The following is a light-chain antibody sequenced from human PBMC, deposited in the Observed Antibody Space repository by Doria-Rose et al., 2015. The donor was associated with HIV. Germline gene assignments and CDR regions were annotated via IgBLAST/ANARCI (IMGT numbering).Light chain of an antibody. Sequence: TQSPGTLSLSPGERATLSCRASQSFSSTYLAWYQRKPSQAPSLLIYDGSTRATGIPDRFSASGSGTDFTLTINRLEPEDFALYYCHQYGTSWTFGQGTKVEI. CDR3: HQYGTSWT. CDR1: QSFSSTY. V-gene: IGKV3-20*01. CDR2: DGS. J-gene: IGKJ1*01.